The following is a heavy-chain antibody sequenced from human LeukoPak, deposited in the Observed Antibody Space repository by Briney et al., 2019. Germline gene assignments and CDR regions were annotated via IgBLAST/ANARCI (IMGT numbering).Heavy chain of an antibody. CDR2: IGPNSGGT. CDR1: GYTFTDYY. D-gene: IGHD6-6*01. J-gene: IGHJ5*02. CDR3: ARSNIAVRRGDNWFDP. V-gene: IGHV1-2*02. Sequence: ASVKVSCKASGYTFTDYYLHWVRQAPGQGLEWMGWIGPNSGGTNYARKFQGRVTMTRDTSISTAYMELSRLISDDTAVYYCARSNIAVRRGDNWFDPWGQGTLVTVSS.